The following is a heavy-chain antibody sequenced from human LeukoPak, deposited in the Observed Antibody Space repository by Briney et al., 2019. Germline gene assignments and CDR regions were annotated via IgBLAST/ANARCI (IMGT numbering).Heavy chain of an antibody. V-gene: IGHV3-74*01. CDR2: IKSDGSST. CDR1: GFTCSSYG. D-gene: IGHD5-12*01. J-gene: IGHJ4*02. Sequence: GGSLRLSFAASGFTCSSYGMHWVRQAPGKGLVWVSYIKSDGSSTNYADSVKGRFTISRDNAKNTLYLQMNSLRAEDTAVYYCARDRGYTQDYWGQGTLVTVSS. CDR3: ARDRGYTQDY.